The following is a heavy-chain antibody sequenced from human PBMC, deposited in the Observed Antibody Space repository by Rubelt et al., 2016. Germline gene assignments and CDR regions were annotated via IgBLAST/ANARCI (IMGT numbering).Heavy chain of an antibody. Sequence: QVQLQESGPGLVKPSETLSLTCTVSGGSISSYYWSWIRQPPGKGLEWIGYIYYSGSTNYNPSLKSRGTISVDTSKNQFSLKLTSGTAADTAVYYCAREGLWRGSPRDHWGQGTLVTVSS. CDR2: IYYSGST. J-gene: IGHJ4*02. V-gene: IGHV4-59*12. CDR3: AREGLWRGSPRDH. D-gene: IGHD1-26*01. CDR1: GGSISSYY.